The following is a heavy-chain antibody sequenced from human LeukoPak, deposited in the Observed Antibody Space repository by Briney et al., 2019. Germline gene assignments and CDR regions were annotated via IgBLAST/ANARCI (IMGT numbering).Heavy chain of an antibody. D-gene: IGHD5-24*01. CDR2: ISGSGGST. CDR3: AKGAASVEMAIADY. J-gene: IGHJ4*02. Sequence: PGGSLRLSCAASGCTFSSYAMSWVRQAPGKGLEWVSAISGSGGSTYYADSVKGRFTISRDNSKNTLYLQMNSLRAEDTAVYYCAKGAASVEMAIADYWGQGTLVTVSS. V-gene: IGHV3-23*01. CDR1: GCTFSSYA.